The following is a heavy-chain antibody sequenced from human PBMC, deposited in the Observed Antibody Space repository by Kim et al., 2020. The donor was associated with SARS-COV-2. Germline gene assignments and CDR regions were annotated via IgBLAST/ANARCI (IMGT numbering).Heavy chain of an antibody. Sequence: AQKSKDRFTKTRDTSTSTVYMELSSLRSEDTAVYYCASSTSGSYYFGFDIWGQGTMVTVSS. D-gene: IGHD1-26*01. V-gene: IGHV1-46*01. J-gene: IGHJ3*02. CDR3: ASSTSGSYYFGFDI.